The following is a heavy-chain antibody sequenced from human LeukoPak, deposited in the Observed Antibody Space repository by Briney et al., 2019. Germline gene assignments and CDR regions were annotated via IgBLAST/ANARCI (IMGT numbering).Heavy chain of an antibody. J-gene: IGHJ4*02. CDR2: ISYSGST. CDR1: GGSISSYY. Sequence: SSETLSLTCTVSGGSISSYYWSWIRQPPGKGLEWIGFISYSGSTNYNPSLKSRVTISLDTSKNQFSLNLSSVTAADTAVYYCARHSAGTTKHYWGQGTLVTVSS. V-gene: IGHV4-59*08. CDR3: ARHSAGTTKHY. D-gene: IGHD1-1*01.